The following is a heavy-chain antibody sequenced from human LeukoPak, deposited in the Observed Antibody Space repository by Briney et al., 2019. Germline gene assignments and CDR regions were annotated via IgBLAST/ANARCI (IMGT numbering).Heavy chain of an antibody. V-gene: IGHV1-69*13. D-gene: IGHD2-15*01. Sequence: GASVKVSCKASGYTFTGYYMHWVRQAPGQGLEWMGGIIPIFGTANYAQKFQGRVTITADESTSTAYMELSSLRSEDTAVYYCAGYCSGGSCYPGEFDYWGQGTLVTVSS. CDR3: AGYCSGGSCYPGEFDY. J-gene: IGHJ4*02. CDR2: IIPIFGTA. CDR1: GYTFTGYY.